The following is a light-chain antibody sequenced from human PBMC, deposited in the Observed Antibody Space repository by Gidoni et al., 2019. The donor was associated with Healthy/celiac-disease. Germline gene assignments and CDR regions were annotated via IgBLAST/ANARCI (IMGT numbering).Light chain of an antibody. V-gene: IGLV4-69*01. CDR2: LNSDGSH. J-gene: IGLJ3*02. Sequence: QLVLTQSPSASASLGASVKRTCTLSSGHSSYAIAWHQQQPEKGPRYLMKLNSDGSHSKGDGIPDRFSGSSSGAERYLTISSLQSEDEADYYCQTWGTGIHGLFGGGTKLTVL. CDR1: SGHSSYA. CDR3: QTWGTGIHGL.